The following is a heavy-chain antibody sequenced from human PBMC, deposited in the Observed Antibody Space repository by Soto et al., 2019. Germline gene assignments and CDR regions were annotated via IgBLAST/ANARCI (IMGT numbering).Heavy chain of an antibody. V-gene: IGHV3-23*01. CDR1: GFTFSSYA. Sequence: EVQLLESGGDLVQPGGSLRLSCAASGFTFSSYAMSWVRQAPGKGLELVSTISGRGDATYYTDSVKGRFTISRDNSKNTLYVHMNRLRAEDTAVYYCARAQPTYSSSYFDYWGQGTLVTVSS. CDR2: ISGRGDAT. J-gene: IGHJ4*02. D-gene: IGHD3-22*01. CDR3: ARAQPTYSSSYFDY.